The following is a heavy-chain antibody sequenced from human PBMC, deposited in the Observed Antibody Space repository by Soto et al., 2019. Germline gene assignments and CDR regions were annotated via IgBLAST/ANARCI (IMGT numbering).Heavy chain of an antibody. CDR3: AREAGSLEAFDI. V-gene: IGHV1-18*01. D-gene: IGHD1-1*01. CDR2: ISAYNGNT. Sequence: VKVSCKASGYTFTSYGISWVRQAPGQGLEWMGWISAYNGNTNYAQKLQGRVTMTTDTSTSTAYTELRSLRSDDTAVYYCAREAGSLEAFDIWGQGTMVTVSS. J-gene: IGHJ3*02. CDR1: GYTFTSYG.